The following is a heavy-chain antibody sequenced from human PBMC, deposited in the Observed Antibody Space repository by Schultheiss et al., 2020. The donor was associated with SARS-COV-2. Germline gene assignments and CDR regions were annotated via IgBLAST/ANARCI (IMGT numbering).Heavy chain of an antibody. Sequence: GGSLRLSCAASGFTFSSYGMHWVRQAPGKGLEWVAVISYDGSNKYYADSVKGRFTISRDNSKNTLYLQMNSLRAEDTALYYCAKDRRDGVYYYYGMDVWGQGTTVTVSS. D-gene: IGHD6-6*01. CDR1: GFTFSSYG. J-gene: IGHJ6*02. CDR3: AKDRRDGVYYYYGMDV. V-gene: IGHV3-30*18. CDR2: ISYDGSNK.